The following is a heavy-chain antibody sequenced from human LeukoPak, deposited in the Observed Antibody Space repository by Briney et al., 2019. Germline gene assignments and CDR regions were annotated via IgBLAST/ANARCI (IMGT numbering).Heavy chain of an antibody. J-gene: IGHJ5*02. CDR1: GFTFSSYW. CDR3: AKPTATWAAGWFDP. Sequence: GGSLRLSCAASGFTFSSYWMSWVRQAPGKGLEWVANIKQDGSEKYYVDSVKGRFTISRDNSKNTLYLQMNSLRAEDTAVYYCAKPTATWAAGWFDPWGQGTLVTVSS. D-gene: IGHD1-26*01. V-gene: IGHV3-7*01. CDR2: IKQDGSEK.